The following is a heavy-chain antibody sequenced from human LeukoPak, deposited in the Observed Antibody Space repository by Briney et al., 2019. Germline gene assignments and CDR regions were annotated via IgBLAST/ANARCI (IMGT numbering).Heavy chain of an antibody. CDR2: IGAYDGHT. CDR1: GYTFSSYG. D-gene: IGHD3-10*01. CDR3: ARDQNYYGSGSYFIY. J-gene: IGHJ4*02. Sequence: ASVKVSCMASGYTFSSYGITWVRQAPGQGLEWMGWIGAYDGHTNYAQKFRGRVTMTTDTSTSTAYMELRSLRSDDTAVYYCARDQNYYGSGSYFIYWGQGTLVTVSS. V-gene: IGHV1-18*01.